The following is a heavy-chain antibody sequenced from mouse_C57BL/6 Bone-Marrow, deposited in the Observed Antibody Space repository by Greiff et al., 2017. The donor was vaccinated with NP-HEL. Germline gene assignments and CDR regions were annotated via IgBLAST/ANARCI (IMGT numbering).Heavy chain of an antibody. V-gene: IGHV1-81*01. J-gene: IGHJ3*01. CDR2: IYPRSGNT. CDR1: GYTFTSYG. CDR3: ARGDYYVFAY. Sequence: QVQLKQSGAELARPGASVKLSCKASGYTFTSYGISWVKQRTGQGLEWIGEIYPRSGNTYYNEKFKGKATLTVDTSSSTAYMQLSSLTSEDSAVYFCARGDYYVFAYWGQGTLVTVSA. D-gene: IGHD1-1*01.